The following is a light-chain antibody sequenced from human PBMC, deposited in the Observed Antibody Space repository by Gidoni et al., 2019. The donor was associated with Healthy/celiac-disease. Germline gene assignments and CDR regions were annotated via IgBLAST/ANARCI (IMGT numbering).Light chain of an antibody. Sequence: SYERTQPPAGSVSPGQTASITCAGDKLGDKYACWYQQKPGQSPVLVLSQDSKRPSGIPERFSGSNSGNTATLTIRGTQALDEAAYYCPAWDSRTGVFGTGTTVTVL. CDR1: KLGDKY. CDR3: PAWDSRTGV. V-gene: IGLV3-1*01. J-gene: IGLJ1*01. CDR2: QDS.